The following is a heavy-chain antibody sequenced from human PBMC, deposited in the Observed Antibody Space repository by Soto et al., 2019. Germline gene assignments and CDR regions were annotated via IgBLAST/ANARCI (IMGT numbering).Heavy chain of an antibody. CDR2: ISSSSSYI. D-gene: IGHD3-3*01. CDR3: ARAYSYYDFWSGYSSMDV. J-gene: IGHJ6*02. Sequence: PGGSLRLSCAASGFTFSSYSMNWVRQAPGKGLEWVSSISSSSSYIYYADSAKGRFTISRDNAKNSLYLQMNSLRAEDTAVYYCARAYSYYDFWSGYSSMDVWGQGTTVTVSS. CDR1: GFTFSSYS. V-gene: IGHV3-21*01.